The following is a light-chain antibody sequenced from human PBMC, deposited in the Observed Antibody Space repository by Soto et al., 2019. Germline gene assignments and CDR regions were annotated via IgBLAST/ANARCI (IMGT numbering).Light chain of an antibody. J-gene: IGKJ2*01. CDR1: QDVSIF. Sequence: LAQSPATLSLSPGQRATLSCKASQDVSIFLAWYQQKPGRAPRLLIHDASNRATGVPARFSGSGSGRDFTLTITGLEPEDFAVYYCQHRSTGHYTFGQGTKLEV. CDR3: QHRSTGHYT. CDR2: DAS. V-gene: IGKV3-11*02.